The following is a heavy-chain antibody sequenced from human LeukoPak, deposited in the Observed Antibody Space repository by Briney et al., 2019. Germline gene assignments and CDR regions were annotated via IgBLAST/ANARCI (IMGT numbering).Heavy chain of an antibody. CDR1: GGSFSGYY. D-gene: IGHD2-15*01. J-gene: IGHJ4*02. CDR2: INHSGST. Sequence: SETLSLXCAVYGGSFSGYYWSWIRQPPGKALEWIGEINHSGSTNYNPSLKSRVTISVDTSKNQFSLKLSSVTAADTAVYYCARGLLCSGGSCYKAIDYWGQGTLVTVSS. V-gene: IGHV4-34*01. CDR3: ARGLLCSGGSCYKAIDY.